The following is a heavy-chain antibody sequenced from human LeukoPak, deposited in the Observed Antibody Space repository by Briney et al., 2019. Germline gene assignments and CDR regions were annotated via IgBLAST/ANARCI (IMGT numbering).Heavy chain of an antibody. J-gene: IGHJ4*02. V-gene: IGHV4-31*03. CDR1: GGSISSGGYY. Sequence: SETLSLTCTVSGGSISSGGYYWSWIRQHPGKGLEWIGYIYYSGSTYYNPSLKSRVTISVDTSKNQFSLKLSSVTAADTAVYYCARRWLVSPLFDYWGQGTLVTVSS. D-gene: IGHD6-19*01. CDR3: ARRWLVSPLFDY. CDR2: IYYSGST.